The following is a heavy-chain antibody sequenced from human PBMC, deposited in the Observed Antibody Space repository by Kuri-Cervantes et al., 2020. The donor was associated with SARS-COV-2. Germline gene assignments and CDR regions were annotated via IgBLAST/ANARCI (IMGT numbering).Heavy chain of an antibody. CDR3: ARQGSELAVYYFDY. D-gene: IGHD6-13*01. J-gene: IGHJ4*02. Sequence: ASVKVSCKASGYTFTGYYMHWVRQAPGQGLEWMGIINPSGGSTSYAQKFQGRVTMTTDTSTSTAYMELRSLRSDDTAVYYCARQGSELAVYYFDYWGQGTLVTVSS. CDR2: INPSGGST. V-gene: IGHV1-46*01. CDR1: GYTFTGYY.